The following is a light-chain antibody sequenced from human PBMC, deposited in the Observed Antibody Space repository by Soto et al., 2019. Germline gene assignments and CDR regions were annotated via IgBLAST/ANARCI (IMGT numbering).Light chain of an antibody. CDR3: QVWDTSADYRGVV. V-gene: IGLV3-21*02. Sequence: SYELTQPPSVSVAPGQTATITCGGNNIGSNRVHWYQQKPGQATVVIVSDDSDRPSGIPERISGSNSGKTASLTISRVEVGDEADYYCQVWDTSADYRGVVFGAGTKLTVL. J-gene: IGLJ2*01. CDR1: NIGSNR. CDR2: DDS.